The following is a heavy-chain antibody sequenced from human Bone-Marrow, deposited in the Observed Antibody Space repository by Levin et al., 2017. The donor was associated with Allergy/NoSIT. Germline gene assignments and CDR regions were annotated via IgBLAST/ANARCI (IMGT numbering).Heavy chain of an antibody. CDR2: IYYSGST. Sequence: SCTVSGGSISSYYWSWIRQPPGKGLEWIGYIYYSGSTNYNPSLKSRVTISVDTSKNQFSLKLSSVTAADTAVYYCASWDSSGYLSFDYWGQGTLVTVSS. CDR3: ASWDSSGYLSFDY. CDR1: GGSISSYY. J-gene: IGHJ4*02. V-gene: IGHV4-59*01. D-gene: IGHD3-22*01.